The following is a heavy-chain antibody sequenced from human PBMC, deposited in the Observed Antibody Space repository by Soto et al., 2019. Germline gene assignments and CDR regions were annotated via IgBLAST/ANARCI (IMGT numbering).Heavy chain of an antibody. CDR3: ARFIVVVPAAMFDY. D-gene: IGHD2-2*01. CDR2: ISSSSSYI. V-gene: IGHV3-21*01. Sequence: GGSQRLSCAASGFTFSSYARHWVRQAPGKGLEWVSSISSSSSYIYYADSVKGRFTISRDNAKNSLYLQMNSLRAEDTAVYYCARFIVVVPAAMFDYWGQGTLVTVSS. CDR1: GFTFSSYA. J-gene: IGHJ4*02.